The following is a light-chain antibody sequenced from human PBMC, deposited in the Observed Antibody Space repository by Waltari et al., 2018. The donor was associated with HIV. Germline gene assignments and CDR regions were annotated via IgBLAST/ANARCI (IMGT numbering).Light chain of an antibody. CDR2: DTS. V-gene: IGKV3-15*01. CDR3: QQYNEGPWT. Sequence: EIVMTQSPPTVSVSPGERATLSCRTSQTFPNTLAWYQQKPGQPPRLRIYDTSVRAAGVPARCSAGGSGTEFTLSISSLQSEDLALYFCQQYNEGPWTFGQGTRV. CDR1: QTFPNT. J-gene: IGKJ1*01.